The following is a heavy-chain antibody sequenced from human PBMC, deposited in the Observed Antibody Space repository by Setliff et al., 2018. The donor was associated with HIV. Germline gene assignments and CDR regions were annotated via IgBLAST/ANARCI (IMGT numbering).Heavy chain of an antibody. Sequence: GASVKVSCKASGGTFSSYAISWVRRAPGQGLEWMGGIIPMLDIANYAQKFQGRVTITADESTSTAYMELSSLRSEDTAVYYCARDQRAYNWNDAVFYYYGLDVWGQGTTVTVSS. CDR2: IIPMLDIA. V-gene: IGHV1-69*10. CDR1: GGTFSSYA. CDR3: ARDQRAYNWNDAVFYYYGLDV. J-gene: IGHJ6*02. D-gene: IGHD1-20*01.